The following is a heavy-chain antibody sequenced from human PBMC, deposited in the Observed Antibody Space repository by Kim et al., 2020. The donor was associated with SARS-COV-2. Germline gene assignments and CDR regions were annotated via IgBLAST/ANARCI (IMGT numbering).Heavy chain of an antibody. Sequence: GGSLRLSCAASGFTLSGSTVHWVRQASGKGLEWVGRIRSKANSYATAYAASVKNRFTISRDDSKNTAYMQMNSLKTEDTAVYYCTRVNPIAGGWYDAFD. D-gene: IGHD6-19*01. CDR3: TRVNPIAGGWYDAFD. V-gene: IGHV3-73*01. J-gene: IGHJ3*02. CDR1: GFTLSGST. CDR2: IRSKANSYAT.